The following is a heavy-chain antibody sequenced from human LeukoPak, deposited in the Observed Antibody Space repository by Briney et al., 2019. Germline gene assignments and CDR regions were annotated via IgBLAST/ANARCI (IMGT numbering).Heavy chain of an antibody. CDR1: GFTFSSYA. Sequence: GRSLRLSCAASGFTFSSYAMHWVRQAPGKGLEWVAVISYDGSNKYYADSVKGRFTISRDNPKNTLYLQMNSLRAEDTAVYYCARRGIVVVVAEERNWFDPWGQGTLVTVSS. V-gene: IGHV3-30-3*01. CDR2: ISYDGSNK. J-gene: IGHJ5*02. D-gene: IGHD2-15*01. CDR3: ARRGIVVVVAEERNWFDP.